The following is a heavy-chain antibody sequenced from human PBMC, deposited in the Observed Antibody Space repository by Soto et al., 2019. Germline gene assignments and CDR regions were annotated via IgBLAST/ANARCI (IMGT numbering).Heavy chain of an antibody. CDR1: GYTLTELS. Sequence: ASVKVSCKVSGYTLTELSMHWVRQAPGKGFEWMGGFDPEDGETIYAQKFQGRVTMTEDTSTDTAYMELSSLRSEDTAVYYCATPPVVVVAAGKYYFDYWGQGTLVTVSS. CDR2: FDPEDGET. J-gene: IGHJ4*02. D-gene: IGHD2-15*01. V-gene: IGHV1-24*01. CDR3: ATPPVVVVAAGKYYFDY.